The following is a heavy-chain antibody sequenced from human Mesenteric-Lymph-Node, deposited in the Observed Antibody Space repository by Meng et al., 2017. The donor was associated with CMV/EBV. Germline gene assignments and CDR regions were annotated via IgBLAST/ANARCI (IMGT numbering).Heavy chain of an antibody. CDR3: AREQDGHGTFFSY. J-gene: IGHJ4*02. V-gene: IGHV4-39*07. Sequence: PETLSLTCTVSGGCISSSSYYWGWIRQPPGKGLEWIGSIYYSGRTYYNPSLKSRVTISVDTSKNQFSLNLRSVTAADTAVYYCAREQDGHGTFFSYWGQGTLVTVSS. CDR1: GGCISSSSYY. CDR2: IYYSGRT. D-gene: IGHD5-24*01.